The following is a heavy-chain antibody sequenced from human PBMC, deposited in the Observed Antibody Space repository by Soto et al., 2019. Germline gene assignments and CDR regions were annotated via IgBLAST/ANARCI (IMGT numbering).Heavy chain of an antibody. J-gene: IGHJ6*02. D-gene: IGHD3-10*01. CDR1: GGTFSSYA. Sequence: QVQLVQSGAEVKKPGSSVKVSCKASGGTFSSYAINWVRQAPGQGLEWMGGIIRIFGTPDYAQRFQGRVTISADESTSTAYMELRSLRSEYTAVYYCARQGSNEYYYYGMDVWGQGTTVTVSS. CDR2: IIRIFGTP. V-gene: IGHV1-69*12. CDR3: ARQGSNEYYYYGMDV.